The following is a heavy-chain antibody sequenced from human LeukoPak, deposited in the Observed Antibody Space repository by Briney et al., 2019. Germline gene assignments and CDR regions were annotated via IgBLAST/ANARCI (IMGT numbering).Heavy chain of an antibody. CDR3: ARARYSSTWFDAFDI. J-gene: IGHJ3*02. CDR2: IKQDRSEK. V-gene: IGHV3-7*04. D-gene: IGHD6-13*01. Sequence: GGCLRLSCSASGFTFTNYWMSWVGQAPGKGLELVANIKQDRSEKYYVDSVKGRETLSRDNAKNSLYLQMNSLRSEDTAVYYCARARYSSTWFDAFDIWGQGTMVTVSS. CDR1: GFTFTNYW.